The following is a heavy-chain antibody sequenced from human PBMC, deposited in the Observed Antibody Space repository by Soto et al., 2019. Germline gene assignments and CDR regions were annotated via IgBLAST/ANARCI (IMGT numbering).Heavy chain of an antibody. V-gene: IGHV2-5*02. D-gene: IGHD2-2*02. CDR3: AHRRLGIPTFDY. Sequence: GPTLVNPTQTLTLTCTFSGFSLTTTGVGVGWIRQPPGKALEWLALIYWDDDKRYSPSLKSRLTITKDTSKNQVVLTMTNMDPVDTATYYCAHRRLGIPTFDYWGQGTLVTVSS. CDR2: IYWDDDK. J-gene: IGHJ4*02. CDR1: GFSLTTTGVG.